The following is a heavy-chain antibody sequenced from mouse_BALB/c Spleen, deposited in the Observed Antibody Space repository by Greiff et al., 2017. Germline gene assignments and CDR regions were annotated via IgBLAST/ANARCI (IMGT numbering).Heavy chain of an antibody. CDR2: IYPGDGDT. V-gene: IGHV1-87*01. CDR1: GYTFTSYW. D-gene: IGHD1-2*01. CDR3: ARCHYYGYYAMDY. Sequence: QVQLQQSGAELARPGASVKLSCKASGYTFTSYWMQWVKQRPGQGLEWIGAIYPGDGDTRYTQKFKGKATLTADKSSSTAYMQLSSLASEDSAVYYCARCHYYGYYAMDYWGQGTSVTVSS. J-gene: IGHJ4*01.